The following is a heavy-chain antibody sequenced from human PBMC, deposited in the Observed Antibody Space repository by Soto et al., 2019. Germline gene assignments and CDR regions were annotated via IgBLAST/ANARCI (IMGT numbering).Heavy chain of an antibody. CDR3: ARISSGRGEVTGYYYYYGMDV. V-gene: IGHV4-59*01. J-gene: IGHJ6*02. Sequence: SDTLSLTCTVSGGSISSYYWSWIRQPPGKGLEWIGYIYYSGSTNYNPSLKSRVTISVDTSKNQFSLKLSSVTAADTAVYYCARISSGRGEVTGYYYYYGMDVWGQGTTVTVSS. CDR1: GGSISSYY. D-gene: IGHD3-10*01. CDR2: IYYSGST.